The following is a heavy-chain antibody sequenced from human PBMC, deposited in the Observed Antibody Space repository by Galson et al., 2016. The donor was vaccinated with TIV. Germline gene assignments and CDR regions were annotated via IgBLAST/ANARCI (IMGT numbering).Heavy chain of an antibody. CDR3: MREGSTVTMHHYFGMDV. V-gene: IGHV4-38-2*02. Sequence: SETLSLTCAVSGYSIKSGYFWGRIRQPPGKGLQWIGSIYESGTTYSHPSLKSRLTMSVDTSKNHFSLKLSSVTAADTAVYYCMREGSTVTMHHYFGMDVWGQGTSVTVSS. J-gene: IGHJ6*02. D-gene: IGHD4-17*01. CDR1: GYSIKSGYF. CDR2: IYESGTT.